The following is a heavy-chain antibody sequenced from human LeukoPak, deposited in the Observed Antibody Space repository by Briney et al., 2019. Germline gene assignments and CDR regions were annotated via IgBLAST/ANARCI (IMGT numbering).Heavy chain of an antibody. CDR2: IYYSGST. V-gene: IGHV4-39*01. D-gene: IGHD3-3*01. Sequence: SETLSLTCTVSGGSISSSSYYWGWIRQPPGKGLEWIESIYYSGSTYYNPSLKSRVTISVDTSKNQFSLKLSSVTAADTAVYYCASLIYDFWSGYYLDYWGQGTLVTVSS. J-gene: IGHJ4*02. CDR3: ASLIYDFWSGYYLDY. CDR1: GGSISSSSYY.